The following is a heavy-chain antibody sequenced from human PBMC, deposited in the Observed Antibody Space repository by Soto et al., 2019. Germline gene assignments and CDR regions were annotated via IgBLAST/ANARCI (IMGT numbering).Heavy chain of an antibody. Sequence: SQTLSLTCAISGDRVSSNSAAWNWIRQSPSRGLEWLGRTYYRSKWYNDYAVSVKSRITINPDTSKNQFSLQLNSVTPEDTAVYYCARDILRGIAVAGTAYYMDVWGKGTTVTVSS. CDR1: GDRVSSNSAA. CDR3: ARDILRGIAVAGTAYYMDV. D-gene: IGHD6-19*01. J-gene: IGHJ6*03. V-gene: IGHV6-1*01. CDR2: TYYRSKWYN.